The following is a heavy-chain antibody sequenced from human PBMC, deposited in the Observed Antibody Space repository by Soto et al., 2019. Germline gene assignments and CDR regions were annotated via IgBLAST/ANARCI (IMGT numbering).Heavy chain of an antibody. J-gene: IGHJ6*02. Sequence: GGSLRLSCAASGFPFSSYGMHWVRQAPGKGLEWVAVIWYDGSNKYYADSVKGRFTISRDNSKNTLYLQMNSLRAEDTAVYYCARDQRVVGATIDGMDVWGQGTTVTVSS. D-gene: IGHD1-26*01. CDR3: ARDQRVVGATIDGMDV. CDR2: IWYDGSNK. CDR1: GFPFSSYG. V-gene: IGHV3-33*01.